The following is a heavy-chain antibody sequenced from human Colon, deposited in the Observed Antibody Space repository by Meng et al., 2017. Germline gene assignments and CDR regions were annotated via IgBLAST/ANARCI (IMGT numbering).Heavy chain of an antibody. CDR1: CASVIVNIV. Sequence: LTEAGPGVVGPSETLSLPFPVSCASVIVNIVWSWVRPPPGRGLEWIGQIDHRGSAYYRPSLNSRVTMSLDKSRNQFSLRLTSVTAADTAVYYCARHGGYYQDFWGQGTLVTVSS. CDR3: ARHGGYYQDF. D-gene: IGHD4-23*01. CDR2: IDHRGSA. V-gene: IGHV4-4*02. J-gene: IGHJ4*02.